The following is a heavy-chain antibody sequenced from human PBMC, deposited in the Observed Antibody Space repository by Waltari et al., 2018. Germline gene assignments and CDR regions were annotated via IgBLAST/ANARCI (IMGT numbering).Heavy chain of an antibody. CDR2: IIPILGIA. V-gene: IGHV1-69*09. Sequence: QVQLVQSGAEVKKPGSSVKVSCKAYGGTFSRYAISWVRKGPGQGLEWMGRIIPILGIANYAQKFQGRVTITADKSTSTAYMELSSLRSEDTAVYYCAREGLVLYQGYYFDYWGQGTLVTVSS. J-gene: IGHJ4*02. CDR1: GGTFSRYA. CDR3: AREGLVLYQGYYFDY. D-gene: IGHD2-2*01.